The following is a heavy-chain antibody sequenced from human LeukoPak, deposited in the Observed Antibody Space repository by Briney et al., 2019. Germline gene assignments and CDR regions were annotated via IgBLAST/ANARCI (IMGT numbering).Heavy chain of an antibody. CDR2: ISYTGTYI. D-gene: IGHD1-26*01. CDR3: VRDRGTYRPIDY. Sequence: ESGGGLVKPGGSLRLSCAASAFSLNAYNMNWVRQAPGKGLEWVSSISYTGTYIYYADSVKGRFTISRDNAQNSLYLQMNGLRAEDTAIYYCVRDRGTYRPIDYWGQGTLVTVSS. V-gene: IGHV3-21*04. J-gene: IGHJ4*02. CDR1: AFSLNAYN.